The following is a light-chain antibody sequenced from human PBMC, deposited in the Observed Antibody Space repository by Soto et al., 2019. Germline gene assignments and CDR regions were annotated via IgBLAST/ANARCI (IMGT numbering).Light chain of an antibody. CDR1: SSDVGGYNY. CDR3: SSYISSSTFV. V-gene: IGLV2-14*01. Sequence: QSALTQPASVSGSPGQSITISCTGTSSDVGGYNYVSWYQQHPGKAPKLMIYDVSNRPSGVSNRFSGSKSGNTASLTISGLQAEDEADYYCSSYISSSTFVFGGGTKLTVL. CDR2: DVS. J-gene: IGLJ2*01.